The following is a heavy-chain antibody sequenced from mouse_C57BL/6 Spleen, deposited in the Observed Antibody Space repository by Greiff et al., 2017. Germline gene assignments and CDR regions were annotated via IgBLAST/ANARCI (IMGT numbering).Heavy chain of an antibody. Sequence: QVQLQQSGAELARPGASVKMSCKASGYTFTSYTMHWVKQRPGQGLEWIGYINPSSSYTKYNQKFKDKATLTADKSSSTAYMQLSRLTSEDSAVYYCAKTSQTTFAYWGQGTLVTVSA. V-gene: IGHV1-4*01. CDR3: AKTSQTTFAY. J-gene: IGHJ3*01. CDR2: INPSSSYT. CDR1: GYTFTSYT. D-gene: IGHD3-2*02.